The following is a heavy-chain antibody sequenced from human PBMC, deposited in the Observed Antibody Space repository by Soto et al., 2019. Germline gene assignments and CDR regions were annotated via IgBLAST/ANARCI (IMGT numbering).Heavy chain of an antibody. J-gene: IGHJ5*02. CDR1: GFTFSSYA. CDR3: AGQIFASGP. Sequence: EVQLLESGGGLVQPGGSLRLSCAASGFTFSSYAMSWVRQAPGKGLEWVSTISGSADSTYYADSVKGRFTISRDNSKNTLYLRMSSLGAEDTAVYYCAGQIFASGPWGQGTLVTVSS. CDR2: ISGSADST. V-gene: IGHV3-23*01. D-gene: IGHD3-3*01.